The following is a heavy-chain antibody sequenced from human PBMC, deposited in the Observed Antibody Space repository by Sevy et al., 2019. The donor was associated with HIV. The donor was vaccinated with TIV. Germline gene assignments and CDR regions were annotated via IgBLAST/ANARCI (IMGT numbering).Heavy chain of an antibody. Sequence: SETLSLTCAVYGGSFSGYYWSWIRQPPGKGLEWIGEINHSGSTNYNPSLKSRVTISVDTSKNQFSLKLSSVTAADTAVYYCARGSNYYGSGAPNDAFDIWGQGTMVTVS. J-gene: IGHJ3*02. V-gene: IGHV4-34*01. CDR3: ARGSNYYGSGAPNDAFDI. CDR2: INHSGST. D-gene: IGHD3-10*01. CDR1: GGSFSGYY.